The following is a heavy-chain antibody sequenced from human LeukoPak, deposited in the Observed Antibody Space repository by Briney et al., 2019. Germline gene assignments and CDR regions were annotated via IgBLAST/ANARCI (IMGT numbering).Heavy chain of an antibody. CDR3: ATLIGYCSSTSCDEIDY. CDR2: IYTSGST. CDR1: GGSISSYY. D-gene: IGHD2-2*01. V-gene: IGHV4-4*07. J-gene: IGHJ4*02. Sequence: SETLSLTCTVSGGSISSYYWSWIRQPAGKGLEWIGRIYTSGSTNYNPSLKSRATMSVDTSKNQFSLKLSSVTAADTAVYYCATLIGYCSSTSCDEIDYWGQGTLVTVSS.